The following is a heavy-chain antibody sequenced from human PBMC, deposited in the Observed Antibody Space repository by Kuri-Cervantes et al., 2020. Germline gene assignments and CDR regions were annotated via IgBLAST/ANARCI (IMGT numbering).Heavy chain of an antibody. CDR3: AREGSYGSLGLDY. CDR2: ISTSSSTI. Sequence: GESLKISCAASGFTFSRYSLNWVRQAPGKGLEWASYISTSSSTIYYAESVKGRFTISRDNAKDSLSLQMNNLRAGDTAVYYCAREGSYGSLGLDYWGQGTLVTVSS. V-gene: IGHV3-48*01. J-gene: IGHJ4*02. CDR1: GFTFSRYS. D-gene: IGHD5-18*01.